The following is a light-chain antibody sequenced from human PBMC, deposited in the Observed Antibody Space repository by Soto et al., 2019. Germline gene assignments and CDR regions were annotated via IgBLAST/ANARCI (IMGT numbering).Light chain of an antibody. J-gene: IGKJ1*01. V-gene: IGKV3-20*01. CDR2: GAS. CDR3: QQYGSSPQT. CDR1: QSVSSSY. Sequence: IVMTQSPITVSLSPGERASLYCRASQSVSSSYLAWYQQKPGQAPRLLIYGASSRATGIPDRFSGSGSGTDFTLTISRLEPEDFAVYYCQQYGSSPQTFGQGTKVDNK.